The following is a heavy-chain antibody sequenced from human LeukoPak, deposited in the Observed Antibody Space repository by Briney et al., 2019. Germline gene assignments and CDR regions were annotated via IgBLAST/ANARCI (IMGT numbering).Heavy chain of an antibody. CDR2: INPNSGGT. D-gene: IGHD6-13*01. Sequence: GASVKVSCKASGYTFTGYYMHWVRQAPGQGLEWMGWINPNSGGTNYAQKFQGWVTMARDTSISTAYMELSRLRSDDTAVYYCARAQYSSSWFPLGYWGQGTLVTVSS. J-gene: IGHJ4*02. CDR1: GYTFTGYY. CDR3: ARAQYSSSWFPLGY. V-gene: IGHV1-2*04.